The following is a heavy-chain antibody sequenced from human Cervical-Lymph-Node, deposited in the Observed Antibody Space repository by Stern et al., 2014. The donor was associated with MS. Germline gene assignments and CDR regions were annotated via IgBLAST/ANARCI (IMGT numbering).Heavy chain of an antibody. CDR1: GYTFSNFG. CDR3: ARLDWLYYYYYGLDV. CDR2: ISAHNGNT. Sequence: QVQLVQSGAEVKKPGASVKVSCKASGYTFSNFGISWLRQAPGQGLEWMGWISAHNGNTNYAQKVQGRVTMTTDTSTNTAYMELRSLRSDDTAVYYCARLDWLYYYYYGLDVWGQGTTVTVSS. J-gene: IGHJ6*02. V-gene: IGHV1-18*01. D-gene: IGHD3-9*01.